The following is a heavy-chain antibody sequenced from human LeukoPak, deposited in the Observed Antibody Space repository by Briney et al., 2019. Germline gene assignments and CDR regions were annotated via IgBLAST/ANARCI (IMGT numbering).Heavy chain of an antibody. V-gene: IGHV3-73*01. CDR1: GLTVTNVW. D-gene: IGHD1-26*01. Sequence: GGSLRLSCAASGLTVTNVWMAWVRQSPGKGLEWVGQIDKKDKGYATATAYAASVKGRFTISRDDSINTAYLQMKSLKTEDTALYYCTRDSGTYNWFDPWGQGTLVTVSS. CDR2: IDKKDKGYATAT. CDR3: TRDSGTYNWFDP. J-gene: IGHJ5*02.